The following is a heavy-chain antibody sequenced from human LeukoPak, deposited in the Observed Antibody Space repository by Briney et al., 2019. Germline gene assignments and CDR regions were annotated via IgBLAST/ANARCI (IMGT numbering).Heavy chain of an antibody. Sequence: ASVKVSCKASGYTFTGYYMHWVRQAPGQGLEWMGWINPNSGGTNYAQKFQGRVTMTRDTSISTAYMELSRLRSDDTAVYYRARDPIAARPIFDYYYYMDVWGKGTTVTVSS. CDR3: ARDPIAARPIFDYYYYMDV. V-gene: IGHV1-2*02. CDR2: INPNSGGT. J-gene: IGHJ6*03. D-gene: IGHD6-6*01. CDR1: GYTFTGYY.